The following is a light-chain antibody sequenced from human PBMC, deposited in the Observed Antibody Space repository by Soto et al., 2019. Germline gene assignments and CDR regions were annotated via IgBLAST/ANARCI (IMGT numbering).Light chain of an antibody. J-gene: IGLJ2*01. Sequence: SYELTQAPSVSVSPGQTASLTCSGDKLGDKDVCWYQQKPGQSPVLVIYQDNKRPSGIPERFSGSNSGNTATLTISGTPALDEADYYCQAWDSSTAVFGGGTKVTVL. CDR2: QDN. V-gene: IGLV3-1*01. CDR3: QAWDSSTAV. CDR1: KLGDKD.